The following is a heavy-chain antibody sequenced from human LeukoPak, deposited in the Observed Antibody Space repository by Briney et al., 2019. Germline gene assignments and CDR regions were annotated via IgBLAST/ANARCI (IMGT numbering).Heavy chain of an antibody. J-gene: IGHJ5*02. Sequence: SETLSLTCTVSGYSISSGYYWGWIRQPPGKGLEWIGSIYHSGSTYYNPSLKSRVTISVDTSKNQFSLKLSSVTAADTAVYYCARRPRRPHAYNWFDPWGQGTLVTVSS. CDR3: ARRPRRPHAYNWFDP. CDR1: GYSISSGYY. CDR2: IYHSGST. V-gene: IGHV4-38-2*02.